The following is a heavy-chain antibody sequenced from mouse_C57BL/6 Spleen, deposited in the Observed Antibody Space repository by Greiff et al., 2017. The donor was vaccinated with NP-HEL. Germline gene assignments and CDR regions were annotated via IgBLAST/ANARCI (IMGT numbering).Heavy chain of an antibody. Sequence: EVMLVESGGGLVKPGGSLKLSCAASGFTFSSYAMSWVRQTPEKRLEWVATISDGGSYTYYPDNVKGRFTISRDNANNNLYLQMSHLKSEDTAMYYCASPDGYYPAWFAYWGQGTLVTVSA. CDR3: ASPDGYYPAWFAY. CDR1: GFTFSSYA. V-gene: IGHV5-4*03. J-gene: IGHJ3*01. CDR2: ISDGGSYT. D-gene: IGHD2-3*01.